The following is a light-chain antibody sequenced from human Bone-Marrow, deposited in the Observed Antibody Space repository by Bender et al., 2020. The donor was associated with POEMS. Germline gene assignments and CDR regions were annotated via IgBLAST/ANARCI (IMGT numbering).Light chain of an antibody. Sequence: QSVLTQPPSVSDAPRQRVTISCSGSSSNVGSNAVNWYQQVPGKAPRLLIYYNDMLPSGVSDRFSASKSGTSASLAISGLQFEDEAEYYCAVWDDSLNGVLFGGGTKLTVL. CDR1: SSNVGSNA. J-gene: IGLJ2*01. CDR3: AVWDDSLNGVL. V-gene: IGLV1-36*01. CDR2: YND.